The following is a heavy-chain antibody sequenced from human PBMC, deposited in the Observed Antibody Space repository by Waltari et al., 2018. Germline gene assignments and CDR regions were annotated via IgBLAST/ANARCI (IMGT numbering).Heavy chain of an antibody. CDR2: IIPIFGTA. CDR3: ARELRSDAFDI. J-gene: IGHJ3*02. V-gene: IGHV1-69*12. Sequence: QVPPAQSGAEVQKPGSSVQVSCKAAGATFRSYAISWVRQAPGQGLEWMGGIIPIFGTANYAQKFQGRVTITADESTSTAYMELSSLRSEDTAVYYCARELRSDAFDIWGQGTMVTVSS. CDR1: GATFRSYA.